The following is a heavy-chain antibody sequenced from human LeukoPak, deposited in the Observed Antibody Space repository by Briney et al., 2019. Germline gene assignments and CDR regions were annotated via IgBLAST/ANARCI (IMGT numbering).Heavy chain of an antibody. CDR3: ARDMGCSSTSCYGFNYFDY. D-gene: IGHD2-2*01. CDR1: GGSISSSSYY. J-gene: IGHJ4*02. V-gene: IGHV4-39*07. CDR2: IYYSGST. Sequence: SETPSLTCTVSGGSISSSSYYWGWIRQPPGKGLEWIGSIYYSGSTYYNPSLKSRVTISVDTSKNQFSLKLSSVTAADTAVYYCARDMGCSSTSCYGFNYFDYWGQGTLVTVSS.